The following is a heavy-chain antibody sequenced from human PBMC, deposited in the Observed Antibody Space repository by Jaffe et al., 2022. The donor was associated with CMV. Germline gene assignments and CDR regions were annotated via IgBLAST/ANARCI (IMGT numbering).Heavy chain of an antibody. CDR2: IKSKFDGDTM. V-gene: IGHV3-15*01. CDR3: NGDVIENNDWFRGL. Sequence: EVQLVESGGGSVKPGGSLRLSCEASGVILNNGWMSWVRQAPGKGLEWVGRIKSKFDGDTMEVAAPVKGRFTISRDDSKNVLSLQMNGLKTEDTGVYYCNGDVIENNDWFRGLWGQGTLVTVSS. CDR1: GVILNNGW. J-gene: IGHJ4*02. D-gene: IGHD3-9*01.